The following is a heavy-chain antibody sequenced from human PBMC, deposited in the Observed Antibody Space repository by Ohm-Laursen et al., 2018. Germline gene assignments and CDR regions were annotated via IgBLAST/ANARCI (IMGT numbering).Heavy chain of an antibody. J-gene: IGHJ5*02. Sequence: SETLSLTCTVSGGSISSYYWSWIRQPPGKGLEWIGYIYYSGSTNYNPSLKSRVTISVDTSKNQFSLKLSSVTAADTAMYYCARAGLWFGELSEVWFDPWGQGTLVTVSS. V-gene: IGHV4-59*01. CDR2: IYYSGST. CDR3: ARAGLWFGELSEVWFDP. D-gene: IGHD3-10*01. CDR1: GGSISSYY.